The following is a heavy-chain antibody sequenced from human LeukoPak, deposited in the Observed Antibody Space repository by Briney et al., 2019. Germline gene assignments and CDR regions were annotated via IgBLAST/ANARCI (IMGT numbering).Heavy chain of an antibody. CDR2: VHGGAGTT. Sequence: GGSLRLSCAASGFTFISYAMSWVRQAPGKGLEWVSGVHGGAGTTYYADSVKGRFTISRDNAKNSLYLQMNSLRAEDTAVYYCTTDVRDEYSSGWYPIGYWGQGTLVTVSS. CDR3: TTDVRDEYSSGWYPIGY. CDR1: GFTFISYA. J-gene: IGHJ4*02. D-gene: IGHD6-19*01. V-gene: IGHV3-23*01.